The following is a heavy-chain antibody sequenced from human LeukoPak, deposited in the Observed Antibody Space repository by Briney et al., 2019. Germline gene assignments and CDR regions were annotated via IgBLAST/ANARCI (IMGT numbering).Heavy chain of an antibody. CDR2: INSDGSST. CDR1: GLTFSSYW. CDR3: AREVAGDFGDNWFDP. V-gene: IGHV3-74*01. Sequence: GGSLRLSCAASGLTFSSYWVHWVRQAPGKGLVWVSRINSDGSSTSYADSVKGRFTISRDNAKNTLYLQMNSLRAEDTAVYSCAREVAGDFGDNWFDPWGQGTLVTVSS. J-gene: IGHJ5*02. D-gene: IGHD3-10*01.